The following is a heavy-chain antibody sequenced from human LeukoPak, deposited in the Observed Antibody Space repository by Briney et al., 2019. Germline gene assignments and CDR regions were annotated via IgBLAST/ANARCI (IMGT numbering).Heavy chain of an antibody. V-gene: IGHV1-69*05. D-gene: IGHD6-6*01. J-gene: IGHJ4*02. CDR1: GVTFSSYA. Sequence: ASVKVSCTASGVTFSSYAISWVRQAPGQGLEWMGGIIPIFGTANYAQKFQGRVTITTDESTSTAYMELSSLRSEDTAVYYCARSGSSLLGDWGQGTLVTVSS. CDR3: ARSGSSLLGD. CDR2: IIPIFGTA.